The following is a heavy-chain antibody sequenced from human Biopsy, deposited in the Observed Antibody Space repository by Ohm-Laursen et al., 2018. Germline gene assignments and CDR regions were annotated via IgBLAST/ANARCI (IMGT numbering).Heavy chain of an antibody. CDR1: GASIEDYY. J-gene: IGHJ6*02. D-gene: IGHD2-2*01. CDR3: ARDKITYCTSTSCDYFGMDV. Sequence: GTLSLTCTVSGASIEDYYWTWIRQAPGKTLEWIASINYRGNTNYNPSLKSRVTMSAHTSTNQFSLKLTSVAAADTAVYYCARDKITYCTSTSCDYFGMDVWGQGTTVTVSS. V-gene: IGHV4-59*01. CDR2: INYRGNT.